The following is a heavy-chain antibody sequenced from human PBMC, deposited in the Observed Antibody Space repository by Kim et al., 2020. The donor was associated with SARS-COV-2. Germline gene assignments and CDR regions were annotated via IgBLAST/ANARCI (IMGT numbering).Heavy chain of an antibody. D-gene: IGHD2-2*02. V-gene: IGHV4-4*07. Sequence: SETLSLTCTVSGGSISSYYWSWIRQPAGKGLEWIGRIYTSGSTNYNPSLKSRVTMSVDTSKNQFSLKLSSVTAADTAVYYCARERYQLLYGTLVLYFDYWGQGTLVTVSS. CDR1: GGSISSYY. CDR3: ARERYQLLYGTLVLYFDY. CDR2: IYTSGST. J-gene: IGHJ4*02.